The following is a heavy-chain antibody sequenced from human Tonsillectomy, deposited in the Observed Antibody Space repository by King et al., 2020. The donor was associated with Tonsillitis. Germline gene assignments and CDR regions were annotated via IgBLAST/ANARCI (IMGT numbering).Heavy chain of an antibody. CDR3: ARASTEGGNYDY. V-gene: IGHV4-59*01. J-gene: IGHJ4*02. D-gene: IGHD2-15*01. Sequence: VQLQESGPGLVKPSETLSLTCTVSGGSISTYYWSWIRQPPGKGLEWMGYIFYSGGPSYNPSLSSRVTISVDTSKNQFSLKLSSVTAADTAVYYCARASTEGGNYDYWGQGTLVTVSS. CDR2: IFYSGGP. CDR1: GGSISTYY.